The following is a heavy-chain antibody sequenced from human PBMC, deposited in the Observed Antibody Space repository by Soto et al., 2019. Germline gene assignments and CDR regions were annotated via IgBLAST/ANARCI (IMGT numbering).Heavy chain of an antibody. CDR3: ARDQGFLEWSTAYYYGMDV. CDR2: ISAYNGNT. V-gene: IGHV1-18*04. D-gene: IGHD3-3*01. Sequence: SVKVSCKASGYTFTSYGISWVRQAPGQGLEWMGWISAYNGNTNYAQKLQGRVTMTTDTSTSTAYMELRSLRSDDTAVYYCARDQGFLEWSTAYYYGMDVWGQGTTVTVSS. CDR1: GYTFTSYG. J-gene: IGHJ6*02.